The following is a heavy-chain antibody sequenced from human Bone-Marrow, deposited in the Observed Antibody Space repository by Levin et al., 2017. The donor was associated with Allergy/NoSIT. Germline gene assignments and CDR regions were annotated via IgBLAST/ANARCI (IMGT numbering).Heavy chain of an antibody. CDR1: GGSITSGGYY. D-gene: IGHD6-25*01. J-gene: IGHJ6*02. V-gene: IGHV4-31*03. CDR3: TREGFSRGYRAGGMDV. Sequence: SETLSLTCTVSGGSITSGGYYWSWVRQYPGKGLQWIGYMFYSGTNYYNPSLKSRVAISGDTSRNQFSLKLNFVTAADTAVYYCTREGFSRGYRAGGMDVWGQGITVTVSS. CDR2: MFYSGTN.